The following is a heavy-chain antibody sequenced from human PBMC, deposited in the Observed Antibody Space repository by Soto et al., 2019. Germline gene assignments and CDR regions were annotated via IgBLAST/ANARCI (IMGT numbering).Heavy chain of an antibody. Sequence: QVQLVQSGAEVKKPGASVKVSCKASGYTFNSNDINWVRQATGQGLEWLGWMNPNSGNTGYAQKFRGRVTMTRNTSISTAYMERSRLRSEDTAVYYCTRGRGGVGVVYWGQGTLVTVSS. D-gene: IGHD3-16*01. CDR2: MNPNSGNT. CDR1: GYTFNSND. CDR3: TRGRGGVGVVY. V-gene: IGHV1-8*01. J-gene: IGHJ4*02.